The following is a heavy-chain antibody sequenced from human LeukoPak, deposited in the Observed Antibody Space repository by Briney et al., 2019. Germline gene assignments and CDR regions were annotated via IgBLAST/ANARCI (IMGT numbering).Heavy chain of an antibody. V-gene: IGHV3-74*01. CDR3: AREGPFLEGYEPPYYFDY. Sequence: GGSLRLSCAASGFTFSSYWMHWVRQAPGKGLVWVSRINTDGSSTSYADSVKGRFTISRDNAKNTLYLQMNSLRAEDTAVYYCAREGPFLEGYEPPYYFDYWGQGTLVTVSS. CDR2: INTDGSST. J-gene: IGHJ4*02. CDR1: GFTFSSYW. D-gene: IGHD3-3*02.